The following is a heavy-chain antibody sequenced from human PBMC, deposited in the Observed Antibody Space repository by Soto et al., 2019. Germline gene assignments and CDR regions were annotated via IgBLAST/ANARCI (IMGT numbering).Heavy chain of an antibody. CDR1: GYRFTSYC. J-gene: IGHJ4*02. V-gene: IGHV5-51*01. Sequence: PVESLTIYCQLPGYRFTSYCIGLVPQMPGKGLECMGIIYPGDSDTRYRPSFQCQVTISADKSISTAYLQWSSLTASDTAMYHCARRQYHSSGTRDFDDWGQGTMVTVSS. D-gene: IGHD3-22*01. CDR2: IYPGDSDT. CDR3: ARRQYHSSGTRDFDD.